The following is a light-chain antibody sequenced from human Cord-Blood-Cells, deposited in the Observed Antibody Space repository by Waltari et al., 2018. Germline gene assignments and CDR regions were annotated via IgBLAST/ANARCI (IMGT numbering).Light chain of an antibody. CDR2: DVS. CDR3: SSYTSSSTLV. V-gene: IGLV2-14*01. Sequence: QSALTQPASVSGSPGQSITISCTGTSGDVGGYNYVSWYQQHPGKAPKLMIYDVSKRPSGVSNRFSGSKSGHTASLTISGLQAEDEADYYCSSYTSSSTLVFGGGTKLTVL. J-gene: IGLJ3*02. CDR1: SGDVGGYNY.